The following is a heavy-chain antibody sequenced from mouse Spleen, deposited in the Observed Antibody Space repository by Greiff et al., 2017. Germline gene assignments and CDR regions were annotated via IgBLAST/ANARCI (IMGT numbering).Heavy chain of an antibody. V-gene: IGHV1-69*01. CDR1: GYTFTSYW. CDR3: ARGAARATFDY. Sequence: QVQLQQPGAELVMPGASVKLSCKASGYTFTSYWMHWVKQRPGQGLEWIGEIDPSDSYTNYNQKFKGKATLTVDKSSSTAYMQLSSLTSEDSAVYYCARGAARATFDYWGQGTTLTVSS. J-gene: IGHJ2*01. D-gene: IGHD3-1*01. CDR2: IDPSDSYT.